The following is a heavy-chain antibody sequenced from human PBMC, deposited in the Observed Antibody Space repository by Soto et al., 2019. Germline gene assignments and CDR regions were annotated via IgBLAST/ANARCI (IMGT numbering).Heavy chain of an antibody. CDR2: ISYDGSDK. CDR1: GFTFSNYA. J-gene: IGHJ6*02. V-gene: IGHV3-30-3*01. Sequence: QVHLVESGGGVVQPGRSLRLSCAASGFTFSNYAMHWVRQAPGKGLEWVAVISYDGSDKYNANSVKGRFTISRDNSKNTLYLEMNSLGAEDTGVYYWARDTGPNGYNYYYFGMDVWGQGTTVTVSS. D-gene: IGHD5-18*01. CDR3: ARDTGPNGYNYYYFGMDV.